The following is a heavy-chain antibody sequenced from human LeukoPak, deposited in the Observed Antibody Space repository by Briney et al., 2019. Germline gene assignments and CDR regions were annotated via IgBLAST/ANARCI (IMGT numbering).Heavy chain of an antibody. CDR2: IKQDGSEN. V-gene: IGHV3-7*01. D-gene: IGHD5/OR15-5a*01. CDR1: GFTFSNYW. J-gene: IGHJ4*02. CDR3: ARQKYLRGPDVEYFDY. Sequence: GGSLRLSCAASGFTFSNYWMNWVRQAPGKGLEWVANIKQDGSENYYVDSIKGRFTISRDNAKNSLYLQMNSLRDEDTAVYYCARQKYLRGPDVEYFDYWGQGTLVTVSS.